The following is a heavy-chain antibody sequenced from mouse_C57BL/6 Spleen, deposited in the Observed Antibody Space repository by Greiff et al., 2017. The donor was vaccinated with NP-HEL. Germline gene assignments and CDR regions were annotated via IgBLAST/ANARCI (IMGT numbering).Heavy chain of an antibody. CDR3: ARPGTTVVGFDY. V-gene: IGHV5-17*01. J-gene: IGHJ2*01. Sequence: EVNVVESGGGLVKPGGSLKLSCAASGFTFSDYGMHWVRQAPEKGLEWVAYISSGSSTIYYADTVKGRFTISRDNAKNTLFLQMTSLRSEDTAMYYCARPGTTVVGFDYWGQGTTLTVSS. D-gene: IGHD1-1*01. CDR2: ISSGSSTI. CDR1: GFTFSDYG.